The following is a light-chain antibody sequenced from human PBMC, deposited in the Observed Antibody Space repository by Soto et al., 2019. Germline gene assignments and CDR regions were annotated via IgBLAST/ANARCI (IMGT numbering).Light chain of an antibody. J-gene: IGKJ1*01. Sequence: EIVLTQSPGILSLSPGERATLSCRASQSVSNDFLAWSQQKPCQAHRLLIYGASTRATDVPDRFSGSGSGADFTLSISRLEPEDFAVYYCQQYGSSPPRTFGQGTKVEIK. CDR1: QSVSNDF. V-gene: IGKV3-20*01. CDR3: QQYGSSPPRT. CDR2: GAS.